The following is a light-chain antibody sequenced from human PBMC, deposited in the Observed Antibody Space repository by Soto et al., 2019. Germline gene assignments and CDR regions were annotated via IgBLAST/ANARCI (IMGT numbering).Light chain of an antibody. CDR3: QHRPN. Sequence: IQMTQSPSSLSASVGDRVTITCRASQTISTSLHWYQHKSGKAPKLLIYDASNLQSGVPSRFSGSGFGTEFTLTISSLQPEDFATYYCQHRPNFGGGTKVDIK. J-gene: IGKJ4*01. CDR2: DAS. V-gene: IGKV1-39*01. CDR1: QTISTS.